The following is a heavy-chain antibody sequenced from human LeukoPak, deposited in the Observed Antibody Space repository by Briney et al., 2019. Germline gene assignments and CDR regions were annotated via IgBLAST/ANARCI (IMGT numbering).Heavy chain of an antibody. CDR1: GGSISSGGYS. Sequence: SETLSLTCTVSGGSISSGGYSWSWIRQHPGKGLEWIGYIYYSGSTYYNPSLKSRVTISVDTSKNQFSLKLSSVTAADTAVYYCARVGVHSSSWYGTYYYYGMDVWGQGTTVTVSS. V-gene: IGHV4-31*03. J-gene: IGHJ6*02. CDR3: ARVGVHSSSWYGTYYYYGMDV. D-gene: IGHD6-13*01. CDR2: IYYSGST.